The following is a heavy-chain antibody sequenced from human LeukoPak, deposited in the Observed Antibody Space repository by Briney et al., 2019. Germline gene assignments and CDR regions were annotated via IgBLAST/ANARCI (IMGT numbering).Heavy chain of an antibody. V-gene: IGHV3-53*01. Sequence: GGSLRLSCTVSGFIVSAIYLSWVRQVPGKGLQWVSVIFSAGTSFHAQSLEGRFTVSRDFSKNIPYLQMSSLRAEDRAVYYCARRAGEYSHPYDYWGQGTLVTVSS. D-gene: IGHD4-17*01. J-gene: IGHJ4*02. CDR2: IFSAGTS. CDR3: ARRAGEYSHPYDY. CDR1: GFIVSAIY.